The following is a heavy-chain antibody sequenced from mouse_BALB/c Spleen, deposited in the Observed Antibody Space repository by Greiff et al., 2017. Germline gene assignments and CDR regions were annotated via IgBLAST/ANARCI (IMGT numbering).Heavy chain of an antibody. CDR1: GFTFSSYG. V-gene: IGHV5-6*01. Sequence: EVKLMESGGDLVKPGGSLKLSCAASGFTFSSYGMSWVRQTPDKRLEWVATISSGGSYTYYPDSVKGRFTISRDNAKNTLYLQMSSLKSEDTAMYYCARQVVTSLFDYWGQGTTLTVSS. CDR2: ISSGGSYT. D-gene: IGHD2-1*01. CDR3: ARQVVTSLFDY. J-gene: IGHJ2*01.